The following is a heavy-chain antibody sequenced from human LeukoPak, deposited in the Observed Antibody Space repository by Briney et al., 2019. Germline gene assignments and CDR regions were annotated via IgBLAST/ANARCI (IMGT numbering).Heavy chain of an antibody. CDR3: AKADRVRGTNKGYFDY. CDR2: ISWNSGSI. V-gene: IGHV3-9*01. D-gene: IGHD3-10*01. J-gene: IGHJ4*02. CDR1: GFTFDDYA. Sequence: PGRSLRLSCAASGFTFDDYAMHWVRQAPGKGLEWVSGISWNSGSIGYADSVKGRFTISRDNAKNSLYLQMNSLRAEDTALYYCAKADRVRGTNKGYFDYWGQGTLVTVSS.